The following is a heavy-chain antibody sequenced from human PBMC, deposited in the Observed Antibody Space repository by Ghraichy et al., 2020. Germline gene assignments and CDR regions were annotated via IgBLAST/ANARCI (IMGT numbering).Heavy chain of an antibody. J-gene: IGHJ6*02. CDR3: ARELQQVDYLYHYLYGLDV. CDR1: GLSFSNDA. CDR2: ISGNGGKT. D-gene: IGHD6-13*01. V-gene: IGHV3-64*01. Sequence: GGSLRLSCTASGLSFSNDAMHWVRQAPGKGLEYVSTISGNGGKTYYANSVKGRFAISRDNPKNTLYLQMDSLRPEDTAVYYCARELQQVDYLYHYLYGLDVWGPLTTVTVFS.